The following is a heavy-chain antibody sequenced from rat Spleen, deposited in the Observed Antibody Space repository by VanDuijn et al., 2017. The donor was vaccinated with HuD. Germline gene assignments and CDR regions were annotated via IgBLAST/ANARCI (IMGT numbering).Heavy chain of an antibody. CDR3: TRDPQRGFGVRWYFDF. D-gene: IGHD4-5*01. CDR2: ISSDGGRN. J-gene: IGHJ1*01. V-gene: IGHV5-20*01. Sequence: EVQLVESGGGLVQPGRSLKLSCAASGFTFSDYYMAWVRQAPTKGLEWVATISSDGGRNFYRDSVKGRFTISRDNAKSTLYLQMNSLRSEDTATYYCTRDPQRGFGVRWYFDFWGPGTMVTVSS. CDR1: GFTFSDYY.